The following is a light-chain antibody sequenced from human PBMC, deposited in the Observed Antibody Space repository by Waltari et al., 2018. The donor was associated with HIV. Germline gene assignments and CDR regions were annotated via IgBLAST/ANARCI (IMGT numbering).Light chain of an antibody. CDR2: LKSDGSH. V-gene: IGLV4-69*01. J-gene: IGLJ3*02. CDR1: SGHSNYA. Sequence: QLVLTQSPSASASLGASVKPTCTLSSGHSNYAIAWHQQQPGKGSRYLMKLKSDGSHIEGDETPDRFSGSSSGAERYLTTSNLQSEDEADYYCQTWGTGMQEGFGGGTELAVL. CDR3: QTWGTGMQEG.